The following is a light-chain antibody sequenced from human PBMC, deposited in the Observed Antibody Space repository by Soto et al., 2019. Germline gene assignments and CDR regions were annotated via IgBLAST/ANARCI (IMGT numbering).Light chain of an antibody. CDR3: SSYTSSSTVV. CDR2: NVR. V-gene: IGLV2-14*01. CDR1: SSDVGGYDY. Sequence: QCVLTQAASGSGSPGQSITISCTGTSSDVGGYDYVSWYQQHPGKAPKLMIYNVRNRPSGVSNRFSGSKAGNTASLTISGLQAEDEAAYYCSSYTSSSTVVFGGGTKLTVL. J-gene: IGLJ2*01.